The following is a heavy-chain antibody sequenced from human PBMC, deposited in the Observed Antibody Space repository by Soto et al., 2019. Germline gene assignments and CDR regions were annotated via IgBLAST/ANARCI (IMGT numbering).Heavy chain of an antibody. J-gene: IGHJ6*03. CDR3: ARYVYCSSTRSYMAHAYYYYYMDI. Sequence: EVQLVESGGGLVQPGGSLRLSCAASGFTFSSYWMSWVRQAPGKGLEWVSNIKQDGSEKYYVDSVKERFTISRDNAKNSVYLQITRLGAEDTAVYYCARYVYCSSTRSYMAHAYYYYYMDIWGKGTTVTVSS. V-gene: IGHV3-7*01. D-gene: IGHD2-2*02. CDR2: IKQDGSEK. CDR1: GFTFSSYW.